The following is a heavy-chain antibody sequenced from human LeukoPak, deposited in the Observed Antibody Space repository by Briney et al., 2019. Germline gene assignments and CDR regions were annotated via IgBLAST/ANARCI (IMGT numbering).Heavy chain of an antibody. Sequence: SETLSLTCAVYGGSFSGYYWSWIRQPPGKGLEWIGEINHSGSTNYNPSLKSRVTISVDTSKNQFSLKLSSVTAADTAVYYCVSSNYYDSSGPDAFDIWGQGTMVTVSS. D-gene: IGHD3-22*01. J-gene: IGHJ3*02. CDR1: GGSFSGYY. CDR3: VSSNYYDSSGPDAFDI. CDR2: INHSGST. V-gene: IGHV4-34*01.